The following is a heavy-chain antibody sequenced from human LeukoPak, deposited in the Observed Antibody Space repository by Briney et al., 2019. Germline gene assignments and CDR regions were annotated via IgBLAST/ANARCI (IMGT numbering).Heavy chain of an antibody. CDR2: IKQDGSEK. CDR3: ARDYGGNSGLVP. D-gene: IGHD4-23*01. Sequence: GGSLRLSCAASGFTFSSYGMSWVRQAPGKGLEWVANIKQDGSEKYYVDSVKGRFTISRDNAKNSLYLQMNSLRAEDTAVYYCARDYGGNSGLVPWGQGTLVTVSS. V-gene: IGHV3-7*01. J-gene: IGHJ5*02. CDR1: GFTFSSYG.